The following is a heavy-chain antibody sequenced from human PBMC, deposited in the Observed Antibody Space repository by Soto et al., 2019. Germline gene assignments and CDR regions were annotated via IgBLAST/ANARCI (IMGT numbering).Heavy chain of an antibody. D-gene: IGHD4-17*01. CDR1: GASIRDGDYY. CDR2: IDYTGGT. Sequence: SETLSLTCSVSGASIRDGDYYWSWLRQPPGKGPEWIGIIDYTGGTHYNPTLTGPVSMSVDTSANQFSLKVSFVTAADSAVYYCARVGYGDYGRGYYFDFWGPGILVTVSS. J-gene: IGHJ4*02. CDR3: ARVGYGDYGRGYYFDF. V-gene: IGHV4-30-4*01.